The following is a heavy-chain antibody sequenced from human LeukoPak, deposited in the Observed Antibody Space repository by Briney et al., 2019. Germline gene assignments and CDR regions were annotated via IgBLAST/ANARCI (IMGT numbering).Heavy chain of an antibody. V-gene: IGHV4-59*08. CDR1: GGSISSYY. J-gene: IGHJ5*02. CDR3: ARRSYGDYWFDP. CDR2: IYYSGST. Sequence: SGTLSLTCTVSGGSISSYYWSWIRQPPGKGLEWIGYIYYSGSTNYNPSLKSRLTISVDTSKNQFSLKLSSVTAADTAVYYCARRSYGDYWFDPWGQGTLVTVSS. D-gene: IGHD4-17*01.